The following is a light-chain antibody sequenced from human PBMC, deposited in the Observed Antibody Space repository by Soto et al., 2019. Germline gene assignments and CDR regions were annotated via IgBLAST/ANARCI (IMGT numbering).Light chain of an antibody. CDR1: QSVGSN. J-gene: IGKJ1*01. CDR2: GAS. Sequence: EIVMTQSPAILSVSPGERATLSCRASQSVGSNLAWYQQKPGQAPRLLIYGASTRATGIPARFSGSGSGTEFTLTISSLQSEDFAVYYCQQYNNWPPLTFGQGTKVDIK. V-gene: IGKV3-15*01. CDR3: QQYNNWPPLT.